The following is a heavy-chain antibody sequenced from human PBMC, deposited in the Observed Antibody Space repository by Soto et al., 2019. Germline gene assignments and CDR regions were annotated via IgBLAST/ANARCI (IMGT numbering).Heavy chain of an antibody. Sequence: QVQLVQSGAEVKKPGSSVKVSCKASGGTFSSYAISWVRQAPGQGIEWMGGIIPIFGTANYAQKFQGRVTITADESTSTAYMEQSSLRSEDTSVYYGARGALNSSSWYGEYFQHWGQGTLVTVSS. CDR1: GGTFSSYA. V-gene: IGHV1-69*12. D-gene: IGHD6-13*01. CDR3: ARGALNSSSWYGEYFQH. CDR2: IIPIFGTA. J-gene: IGHJ1*01.